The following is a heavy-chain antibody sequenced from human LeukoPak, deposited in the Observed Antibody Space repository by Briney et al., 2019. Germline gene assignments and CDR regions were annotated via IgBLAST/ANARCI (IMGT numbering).Heavy chain of an antibody. V-gene: IGHV4-30-2*01. CDR2: IYHGGSA. J-gene: IGHJ5*02. D-gene: IGHD1-26*01. Sequence: SQTLPLTCAVSGDSISSGGYSWSWIRHPPGKGLEWIGYIYHGGSAYYSPSLKSRANISVDKSKNQFSLKLSSVTAADTAVYYCARYFSGGQFKWFDPWGQGTLVTVSS. CDR3: ARYFSGGQFKWFDP. CDR1: GDSISSGGYS.